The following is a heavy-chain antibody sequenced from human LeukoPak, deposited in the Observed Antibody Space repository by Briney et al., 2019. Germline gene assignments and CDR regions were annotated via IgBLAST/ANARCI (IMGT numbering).Heavy chain of an antibody. CDR3: ARRGYTYGWGWFDP. D-gene: IGHD5-18*01. V-gene: IGHV4-34*01. Sequence: SESLSLTCGVYGGSFSDYYSSWIRQPPGKGLEWIGEINHSGSTNYNPSLKSRVTISVDTSKNQFSLKVNSVTAADTAVYYCARRGYTYGWGWFDPWGQGTLVTVSS. J-gene: IGHJ5*02. CDR1: GGSFSDYY. CDR2: INHSGST.